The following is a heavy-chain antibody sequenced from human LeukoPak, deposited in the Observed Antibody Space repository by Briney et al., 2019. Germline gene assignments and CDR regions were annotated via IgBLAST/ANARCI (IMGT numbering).Heavy chain of an antibody. D-gene: IGHD6-13*01. CDR2: IRYDGSNK. CDR3: AKVEGAAAGNYYYYYMDV. CDR1: GFTFSSYG. V-gene: IGHV3-30*02. Sequence: PGGSLRLSCAASGFTFSSYGMHWVRQAPGKGLEWVAFIRYDGSNKYYADPVKGRFTISRDNSKNTLYLQMNSLRAEDTAVYYCAKVEGAAAGNYYYYYMDVWGKGTTVTVSS. J-gene: IGHJ6*03.